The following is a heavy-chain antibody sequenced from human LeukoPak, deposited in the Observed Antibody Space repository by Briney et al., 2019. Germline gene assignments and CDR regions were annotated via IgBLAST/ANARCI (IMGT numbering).Heavy chain of an antibody. Sequence: GGSLRLSCAASRFPFDDYGMNWVRQVPGKGLEWVSGINWNGGSTGYADSVKGRFTISRDNAKNSLYLQMNSLRAEDTALYYCARDIVLIAVAVRGSFDIWGQGTMVTVSS. CDR2: INWNGGST. V-gene: IGHV3-20*04. J-gene: IGHJ3*02. D-gene: IGHD6-19*01. CDR3: ARDIVLIAVAVRGSFDI. CDR1: RFPFDDYG.